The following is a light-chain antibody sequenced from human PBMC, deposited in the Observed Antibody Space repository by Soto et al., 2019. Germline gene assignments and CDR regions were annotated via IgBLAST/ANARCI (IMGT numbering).Light chain of an antibody. CDR2: GAS. V-gene: IGKV3-20*01. Sequence: EIVLTQSPDTLSLSPGERATLSCRASQIVNNNFLAWYQQKPGQAPRLLIYGASNRPGGIPDKFSGSGSGTDFTFTINRLEPEDFAVYYCQQYDRSPNTFAQGTKLEI. CDR1: QIVNNNF. CDR3: QQYDRSPNT. J-gene: IGKJ2*01.